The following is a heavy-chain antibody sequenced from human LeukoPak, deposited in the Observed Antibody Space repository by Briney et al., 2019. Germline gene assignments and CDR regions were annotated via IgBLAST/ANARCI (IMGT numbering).Heavy chain of an antibody. J-gene: IGHJ4*02. CDR3: ARGRAGRGAMVRGVTSYFDY. D-gene: IGHD3-10*01. CDR1: GGSFSGYY. CDR2: INHSGST. Sequence: NPSETLSLTCAVYGGSFSGYYWSWIRQPPGKGLEWIGEINHSGSTNYNPSPKSRVTISVDTSKNQFSLKLSSVTAADTAVYYCARGRAGRGAMVRGVTSYFDYWGQGTLVTVSS. V-gene: IGHV4-34*01.